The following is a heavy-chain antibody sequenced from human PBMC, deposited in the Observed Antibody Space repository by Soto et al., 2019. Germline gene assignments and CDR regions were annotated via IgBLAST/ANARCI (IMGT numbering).Heavy chain of an antibody. CDR1: GGTFSSYA. V-gene: IGHV1-69*06. Sequence: QVQLVQSGAEVKKPGSSVKVSCKASGGTFSSYAISWVRQAPGQGLEWMGGIIPIFGTANYAQKFQGRVTITADKYTSTAYMELSSLRSEDTAVYYCARVQGDCSSTSCYFYYYYDMDVWGQGTTVTVSS. D-gene: IGHD2-2*01. CDR3: ARVQGDCSSTSCYFYYYYDMDV. J-gene: IGHJ6*02. CDR2: IIPIFGTA.